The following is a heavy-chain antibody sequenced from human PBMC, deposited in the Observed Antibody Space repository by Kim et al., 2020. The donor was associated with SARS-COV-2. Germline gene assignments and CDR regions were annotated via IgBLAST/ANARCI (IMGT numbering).Heavy chain of an antibody. J-gene: IGHJ4*02. Sequence: GGSLRLSCAASGFTFDDYAMHWVRQAPGKGLEWVSLISGDGGSTYYADSVKGRFTISRDNSKNSLYLQMNSLRTEDTALYYCAKDIEGGLSSISSIAAAGHFDYWGQGTLVTVSS. CDR2: ISGDGGST. D-gene: IGHD6-13*01. V-gene: IGHV3-43*02. CDR1: GFTFDDYA. CDR3: AKDIEGGLSSISSIAAAGHFDY.